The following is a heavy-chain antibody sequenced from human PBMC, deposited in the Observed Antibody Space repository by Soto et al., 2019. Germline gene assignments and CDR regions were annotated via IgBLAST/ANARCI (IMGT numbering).Heavy chain of an antibody. CDR1: GGSISSYY. D-gene: IGHD5-12*01. V-gene: IGHV4-59*01. CDR3: ARIYSGYDYYYYYYMDV. J-gene: IGHJ6*03. CDR2: IYYSGST. Sequence: SETLSLTCTVSGGSISSYYWSWIRQPPGKGLEWIGYIYYSGSTNYNPSLKSRVTISVDTSKNQFSLKLSSVTAADTAVYYCARIYSGYDYYYYYYMDVWGKGTTVTVS.